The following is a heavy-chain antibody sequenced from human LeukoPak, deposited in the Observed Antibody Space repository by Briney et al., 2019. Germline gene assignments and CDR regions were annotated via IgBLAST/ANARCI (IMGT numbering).Heavy chain of an antibody. CDR3: ARANTYLYCGGDCYQYYFDY. Sequence: GASVKVSCKASGYTFTSYYMHWVRQAPGQGLEWMGIINPSGGSTSYAQKFQGRVTMTTGTSTSTAYMELRSLRSDDTAVYYCARANTYLYCGGDCYQYYFDYWGQGTLVTVSS. D-gene: IGHD2-21*02. V-gene: IGHV1-46*01. CDR1: GYTFTSYY. J-gene: IGHJ4*02. CDR2: INPSGGST.